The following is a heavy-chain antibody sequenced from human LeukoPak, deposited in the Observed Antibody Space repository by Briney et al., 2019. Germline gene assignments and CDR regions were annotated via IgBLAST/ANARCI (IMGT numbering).Heavy chain of an antibody. J-gene: IGHJ4*02. CDR1: GFTFTNAW. Sequence: GGSLRLSCAASGFTFTNAWMTWVRQAPGKGLEWVGRIKSKGDGETTDYAAPVKGRFTMSRDDSKAKLYLQMNSLKAEDTAVYYCATDLGLTMIRGVIVHWGQGALVTVSS. D-gene: IGHD3-10*01. CDR2: IKSKGDGETT. CDR3: ATDLGLTMIRGVIVH. V-gene: IGHV3-15*01.